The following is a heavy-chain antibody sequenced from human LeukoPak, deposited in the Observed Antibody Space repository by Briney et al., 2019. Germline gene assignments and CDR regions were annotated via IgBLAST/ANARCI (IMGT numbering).Heavy chain of an antibody. D-gene: IGHD1-26*01. CDR1: GFTFSDYY. CDR2: ISSSGSTI. V-gene: IGHV3-11*04. CDR3: ARGGSGSYHYYMDV. J-gene: IGHJ6*03. Sequence: GGSLRLSCAASGFTFSDYYMSWIRQAPGKGLEWVSYISSSGSTIYYADSVKGRFTIARDNAKNPLYLQMNSLRVEDTAVFYCARGGSGSYHYYMDVWGKGTTVTVSS.